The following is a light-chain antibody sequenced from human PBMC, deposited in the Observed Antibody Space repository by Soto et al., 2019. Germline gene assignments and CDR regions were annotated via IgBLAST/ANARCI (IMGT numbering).Light chain of an antibody. CDR1: QGISRH. Sequence: DIQLTQSPTILSAPVEDRVTITCRASQGISRHLAWYQQKPGKAPQLLIDPAATLQNGVPSRLSGSGSGTEFSLTISSLQAEDFATYYYQQLNSYPRTFGQGTNV. J-gene: IGKJ1*01. V-gene: IGKV1-9*01. CDR3: QQLNSYPRT. CDR2: PAA.